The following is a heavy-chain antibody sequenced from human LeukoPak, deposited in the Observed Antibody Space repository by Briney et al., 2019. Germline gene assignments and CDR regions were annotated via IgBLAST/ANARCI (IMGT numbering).Heavy chain of an antibody. CDR1: GFTFSSYA. Sequence: GGSLRLCCAASGFTFSSYAMHWVRQAPGKGLEYVSAISSNGGSTYYANSVKGRFTISRDNSKNTLYLQMGSLRAEDMAVYYCARGSEDSSGWFGYWGQGTLVTVSS. V-gene: IGHV3-64*01. J-gene: IGHJ5*01. D-gene: IGHD6-19*01. CDR2: ISSNGGST. CDR3: ARGSEDSSGWFGY.